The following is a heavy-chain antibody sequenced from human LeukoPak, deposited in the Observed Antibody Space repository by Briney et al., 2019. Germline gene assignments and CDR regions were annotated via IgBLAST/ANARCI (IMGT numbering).Heavy chain of an antibody. CDR1: GFTFSSYW. J-gene: IGHJ4*02. CDR3: ARDAHYYDSSDYYIH. D-gene: IGHD3-22*01. Sequence: GGSLRLSCAASGFTFSSYWMHWVRQAPGKGLVWVSRINSDGSSTSYADSVKGRFTISRDNAKNTLYLQMNSLRAEDTAVYYCARDAHYYDSSDYYIHWGQGTLVTVSS. V-gene: IGHV3-74*01. CDR2: INSDGSST.